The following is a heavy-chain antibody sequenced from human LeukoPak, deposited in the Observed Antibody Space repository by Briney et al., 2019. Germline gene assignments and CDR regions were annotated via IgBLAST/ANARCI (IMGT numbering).Heavy chain of an antibody. V-gene: IGHV4-30-2*03. CDR3: ARHYLSDGILSTFDP. J-gene: IGHJ5*02. Sequence: SQTLSLTCAVSGGSISSGGYPWSWIRQPPGKGLEWIGTIYYRGSTYSNPSLNSRVTISLDTSKNQFSLRLRSVTAADTALYYCARHYLSDGILSTFDPWGQGTLVTVSS. CDR1: GGSISSGGYP. D-gene: IGHD2-2*01. CDR2: IYYRGST.